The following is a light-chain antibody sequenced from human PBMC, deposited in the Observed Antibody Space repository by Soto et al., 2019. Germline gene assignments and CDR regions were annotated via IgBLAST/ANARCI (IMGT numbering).Light chain of an antibody. CDR1: QSVTNNY. J-gene: IGKJ2*01. V-gene: IGKV3-20*01. CDR3: KPYGDPPYT. Sequence: EIVLTQSPGTLSLSPGERATLSCRAGQSVTNNYIAWYQQKPGQAPRLLLYVVSSRATGVPDRFSGSGSGTVFPLTISRLEPDEFAVYYCKPYGDPPYTFGLGTKLAIK. CDR2: VVS.